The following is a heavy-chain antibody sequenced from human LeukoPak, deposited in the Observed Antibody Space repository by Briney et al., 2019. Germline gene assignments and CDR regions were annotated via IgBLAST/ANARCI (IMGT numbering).Heavy chain of an antibody. Sequence: GESLKISCKGSGYRFTNYWIGWVRQMPGKGLEWMGIIYPGDSETRYSPSFQGQVTISADKSISTAYLQWSSLKASDTAMYYCASSIRMAKDAFDIWGQGTMVTVSS. CDR1: GYRFTNYW. CDR3: ASSIRMAKDAFDI. D-gene: IGHD5-24*01. CDR2: IYPGDSET. J-gene: IGHJ3*02. V-gene: IGHV5-51*01.